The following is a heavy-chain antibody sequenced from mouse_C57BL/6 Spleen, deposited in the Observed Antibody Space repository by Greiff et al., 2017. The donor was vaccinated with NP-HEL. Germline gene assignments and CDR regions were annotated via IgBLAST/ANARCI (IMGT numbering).Heavy chain of an antibody. V-gene: IGHV1-50*01. J-gene: IGHJ2*01. CDR2: IDPSDSYT. Sequence: QVQLKESGAELVKPGASVKLSCKASGYTFTSYWMQWVKQRPGQGLEWIGEIDPSDSYTNYNQKFKGKATLTVDTSSSTAYMELRSLTSEDSAVYYCRGTTVVATDYWGQGTTLTVSS. CDR3: RGTTVVATDY. CDR1: GYTFTSYW. D-gene: IGHD1-1*01.